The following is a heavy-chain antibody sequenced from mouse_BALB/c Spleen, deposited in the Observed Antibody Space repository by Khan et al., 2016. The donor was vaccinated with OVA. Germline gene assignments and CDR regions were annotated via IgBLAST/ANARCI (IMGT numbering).Heavy chain of an antibody. D-gene: IGHD2-4*01. CDR1: GYTFTSYW. J-gene: IGHJ1*01. V-gene: IGHV1-7*01. CDR3: ERDYDYWYFDV. Sequence: VQLQQSGAELAKPGASVKMSCKASGYTFTSYWMHWVKQRPGQGLEWIGYINPSTGYTEYNQKFKDKATLTADKSSSTAYMQLSSLTSEDSAVYYCERDYDYWYFDVWGAGTTVTVSS. CDR2: INPSTGYT.